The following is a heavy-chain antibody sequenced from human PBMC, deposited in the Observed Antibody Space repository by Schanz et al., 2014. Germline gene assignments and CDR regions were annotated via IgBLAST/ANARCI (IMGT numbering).Heavy chain of an antibody. J-gene: IGHJ4*02. CDR3: ARGGYSSGWYDRDIAHFDY. Sequence: QVQLVQSGAEVKKPGSSVKVSCKTSGYTFSSYGITWVRQAPGQGLEWMGWISAYNGNTNYAQKLQGRVTMTTDTSTSTAYMELRSLRSDDTAVYYCARGGYSSGWYDRDIAHFDYWGQGTLVTVSS. CDR1: GYTFSSYG. D-gene: IGHD6-19*01. V-gene: IGHV1-18*01. CDR2: ISAYNGNT.